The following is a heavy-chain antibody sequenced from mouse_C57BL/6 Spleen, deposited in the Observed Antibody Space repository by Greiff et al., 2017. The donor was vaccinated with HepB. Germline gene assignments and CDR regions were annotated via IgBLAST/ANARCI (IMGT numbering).Heavy chain of an antibody. CDR1: GYAFSSSW. CDR3: ARGTAQATGAMDY. CDR2: IYPGDGDT. D-gene: IGHD3-2*02. Sequence: VKLKESGPELVKPGASVKISCKASGYAFSSSWMNWVKQRPGKGLEWIGRIYPGDGDTNYNGKFKGKATLTADKSSSTAYMQLSSLTSEDSAVYFCARGTAQATGAMDYWGQGTSVTVSS. J-gene: IGHJ4*01. V-gene: IGHV1-82*01.